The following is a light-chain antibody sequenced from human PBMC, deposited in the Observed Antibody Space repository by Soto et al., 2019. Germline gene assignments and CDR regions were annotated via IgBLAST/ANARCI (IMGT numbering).Light chain of an antibody. CDR3: QESSSGPPFN. Sequence: DIQMTQSPSSLSASVGDRVTIACRATQSISISLNWYQQKPGKAPKLLIYGATTLQSGVPSRFSADGSGTDFNLTISSLQPADFATYSGQESSSGPPFNSGTGTKVDIK. J-gene: IGKJ3*01. V-gene: IGKV1-39*01. CDR2: GAT. CDR1: QSISIS.